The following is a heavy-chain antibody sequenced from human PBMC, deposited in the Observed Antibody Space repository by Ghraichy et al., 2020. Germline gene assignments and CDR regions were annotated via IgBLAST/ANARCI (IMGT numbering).Heavy chain of an antibody. CDR1: GGSFSGYY. D-gene: IGHD3-22*01. CDR3: ARCGYYYDSSGYYYSIKNYYYYYGMDV. V-gene: IGHV4-34*01. Sequence: ESLNISCAVYGGSFSGYYWSWIRQPPGKGLEWIGEINHSGSTNYNPSLKSRVTISVDTSKNQFSLKLSSVTAADTAVYYCARCGYYYDSSGYYYSIKNYYYYYGMDVWGQGTTVTVSS. J-gene: IGHJ6*02. CDR2: INHSGST.